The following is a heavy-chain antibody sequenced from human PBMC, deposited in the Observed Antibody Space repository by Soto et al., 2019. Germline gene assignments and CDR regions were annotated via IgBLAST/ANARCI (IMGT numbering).Heavy chain of an antibody. V-gene: IGHV4-59*01. Sequence: SETLSLTCTFSGCSISSYYWSLIRQPPGKGLEWIGYIYYSGSTNYNPSPKSRVTISVDTSKNQFSLKLSSVTAADTAVYYCARRYGGNFDFWGQGTLVTVSS. CDR1: GCSISSYY. CDR2: IYYSGST. CDR3: ARRYGGNFDF. D-gene: IGHD1-26*01. J-gene: IGHJ4*02.